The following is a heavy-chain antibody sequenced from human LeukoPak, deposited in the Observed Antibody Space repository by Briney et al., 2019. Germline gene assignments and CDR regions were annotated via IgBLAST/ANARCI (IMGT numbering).Heavy chain of an antibody. CDR2: ISANNGNT. Sequence: ASVKVSCKASGSTFPNYGITWVRQAPGHGLEWMGWISANNGNTNYAQKLQGRVTMTRDTSTSTVYMELRSLRSDDTAVYFCARVVVVTAASAFDIWGQGTMVTVSS. J-gene: IGHJ3*02. D-gene: IGHD2-21*02. V-gene: IGHV1-18*01. CDR1: GSTFPNYG. CDR3: ARVVVVTAASAFDI.